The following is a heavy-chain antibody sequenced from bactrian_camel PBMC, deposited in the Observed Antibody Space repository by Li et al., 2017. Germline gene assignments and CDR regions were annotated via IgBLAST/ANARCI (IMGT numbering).Heavy chain of an antibody. J-gene: IGHJ6*01. D-gene: IGHD1*01. CDR1: EDLSTWYC. CDR2: IDSDGTT. Sequence: HVQLVESGGGSVQAGGSLRLSCTGSEDLSTWYCMGWYRLDGNERVGVAAIDSDGTTRYIDSAKGRFTISRDNAQNTVYLQMNSLKPGDTAMYYCAAARDSYCYLPLSPEGFGYWGQGTQVTVS. CDR3: AAARDSYCYLPLSPEGFGY. V-gene: IGHV3S53*01.